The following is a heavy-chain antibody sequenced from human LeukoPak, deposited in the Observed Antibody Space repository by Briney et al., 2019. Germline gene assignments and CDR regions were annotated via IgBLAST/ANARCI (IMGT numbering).Heavy chain of an antibody. Sequence: PGGSLRLSCAASGFTVSSNYMSWVRQAPGKGLEWVSVIYSGGSTYYADSVKGRFTISRDNAKNSLYLQMNSLRVEDTAVYYCVRVGTSFDIWGQGTMVTVSS. CDR1: GFTVSSNY. CDR3: VRVGTSFDI. CDR2: IYSGGST. D-gene: IGHD7-27*01. V-gene: IGHV3-66*01. J-gene: IGHJ3*02.